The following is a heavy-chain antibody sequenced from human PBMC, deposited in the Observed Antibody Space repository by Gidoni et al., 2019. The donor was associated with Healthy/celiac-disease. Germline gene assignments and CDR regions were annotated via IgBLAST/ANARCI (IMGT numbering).Heavy chain of an antibody. Sequence: QVQLQQWGAGLLKPSETLSLTCAVYGGSFSGYYWSRIRPPPGKGLEWIGEINHSGSTNYNPSLKSRVTISVDTSKNQFSLKLSSVTAADTAVYYCARGPRKSIAAAGTGKGSFGYWGQGTLVTVSS. CDR3: ARGPRKSIAAAGTGKGSFGY. J-gene: IGHJ4*02. D-gene: IGHD6-13*01. CDR1: GGSFSGYY. CDR2: INHSGST. V-gene: IGHV4-34*01.